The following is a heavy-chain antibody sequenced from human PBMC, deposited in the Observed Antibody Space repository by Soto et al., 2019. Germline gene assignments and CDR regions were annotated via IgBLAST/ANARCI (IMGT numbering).Heavy chain of an antibody. CDR3: TRGAYAPRYWFDP. D-gene: IGHD2-21*01. CDR2: IYSGGST. Sequence: EVQLVECGGGLVQPGGSLRLSCAASGFSVSGTSMSWVRQAPGKGLEWVSVIYSGGSTYYADSVQGRFTISRDNSNNTVFLQMNSLRAEDTAVYYCTRGAYAPRYWFDPWGQGTLVTVSS. CDR1: GFSVSGTS. J-gene: IGHJ5*02. V-gene: IGHV3-66*01.